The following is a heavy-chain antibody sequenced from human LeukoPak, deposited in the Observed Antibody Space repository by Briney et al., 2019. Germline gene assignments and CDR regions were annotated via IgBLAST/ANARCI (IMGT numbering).Heavy chain of an antibody. V-gene: IGHV3-30-3*01. CDR2: ISYDGSNK. CDR3: ASYPGTGDY. J-gene: IGHJ4*02. D-gene: IGHD6-13*01. Sequence: GGSLRLSCAASGFTFSSYAMSWVRQAPGKGLEWVAVISYDGSNKYYADSVKGRFTISRDNSKNTLYLQMNSLRAEDTAVYYCASYPGTGDYWGQGTLVTVSS. CDR1: GFTFSSYA.